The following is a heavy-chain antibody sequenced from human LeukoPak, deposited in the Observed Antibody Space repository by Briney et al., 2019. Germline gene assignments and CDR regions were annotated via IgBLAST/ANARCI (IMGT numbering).Heavy chain of an antibody. D-gene: IGHD6-13*01. Sequence: SETLSLTCTVSSGSFGSYYWSWIRQPPGKGLEWIGYIYYSGNTNYDPSLKSRVTISVDTSKNQFSLKLSSVTAADTAVYYCARDSAAGLVDYWGQGTLVTVSS. J-gene: IGHJ4*02. V-gene: IGHV4-59*01. CDR2: IYYSGNT. CDR3: ARDSAAGLVDY. CDR1: SGSFGSYY.